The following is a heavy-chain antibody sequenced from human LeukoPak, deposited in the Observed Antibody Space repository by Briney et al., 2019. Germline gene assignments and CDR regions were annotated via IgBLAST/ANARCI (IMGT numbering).Heavy chain of an antibody. CDR1: GFTFSYYT. D-gene: IGHD7-27*01. Sequence: GGSLRLSCAASGFTFSYYTMYWVRQAPGKGLEWVSIVGISGGGIHYADSVKGRFTISRDNSKNTLYLQMNSLRAEDTAVYYCAIDPNWGVDYWGQGVLVTVSS. CDR3: AIDPNWGVDY. J-gene: IGHJ4*02. V-gene: IGHV3-23*01. CDR2: VGISGGGI.